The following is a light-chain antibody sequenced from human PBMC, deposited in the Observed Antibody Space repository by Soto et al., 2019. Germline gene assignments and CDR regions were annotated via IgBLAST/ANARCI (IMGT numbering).Light chain of an antibody. CDR3: HSYTSSSTTV. CDR2: DVI. J-gene: IGLJ3*02. CDR1: SSDVGGYDY. Sequence: QSALTQPASVSGSPGQSIAISCTGTSSDVGGYDYVSWYQQHPGKAPKLMIYDVINRPSGVSNRFSGSKSGNTASLTITGLQAEDEADYYCHSYTSSSTTVFGGGTQLTVL. V-gene: IGLV2-14*01.